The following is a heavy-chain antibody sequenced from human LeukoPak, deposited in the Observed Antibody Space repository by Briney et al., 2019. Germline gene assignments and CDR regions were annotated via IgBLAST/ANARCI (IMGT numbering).Heavy chain of an antibody. CDR2: ISSTGGTI. CDR3: ARGYSRAAFDI. CDR1: GFTFSNYL. J-gene: IGHJ3*02. Sequence: GGSLRLSCVGSGFTFSNYLMNWVRQAPGKGLEWVSFISSTGGTIYYADAVKGRFTVCRDNAKNSLLLQMNSLRAEDTALYYCARGYSRAAFDIWGQGTMVTVSS. V-gene: IGHV3-48*01. D-gene: IGHD2-15*01.